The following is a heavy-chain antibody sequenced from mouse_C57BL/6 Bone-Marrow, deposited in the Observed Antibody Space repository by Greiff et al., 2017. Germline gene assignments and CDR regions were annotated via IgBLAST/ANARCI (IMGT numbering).Heavy chain of an antibody. J-gene: IGHJ3*01. V-gene: IGHV1-5*01. CDR2: IYPGNSDT. CDR3: TRFITTVVEGAWFAY. Sequence: VQLQQSGTVLARPGASVKMSCKTSGYTFTSYWMHWVKQRPGQGLEWIGAIYPGNSDTSYNQKFKGKAKLTAVTSASTAYMELSSLTNEDSAVYYCTRFITTVVEGAWFAYWGQETLVTVSA. CDR1: GYTFTSYW. D-gene: IGHD1-1*01.